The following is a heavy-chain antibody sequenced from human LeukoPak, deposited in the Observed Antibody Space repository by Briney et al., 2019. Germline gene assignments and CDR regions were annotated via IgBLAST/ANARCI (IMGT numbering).Heavy chain of an antibody. CDR3: ARDQLVTGSGSYWGDAFDI. J-gene: IGHJ3*02. Sequence: ASVKVSCKASRYTFTGYCMHWVRQAPGQGLEWMGWINPNSGGTIYAQKFQDRVTMTRDTSINTAYMELSRLRADYTAVYYCARDQLVTGSGSYWGDAFDIWGQGTMVTVSS. V-gene: IGHV1-2*02. CDR2: INPNSGGT. D-gene: IGHD1-26*01. CDR1: RYTFTGYC.